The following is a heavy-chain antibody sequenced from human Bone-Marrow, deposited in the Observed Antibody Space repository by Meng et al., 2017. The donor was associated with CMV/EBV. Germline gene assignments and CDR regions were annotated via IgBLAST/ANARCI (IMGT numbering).Heavy chain of an antibody. CDR3: AKASLSLRSSLRFLEWLPVGMDV. D-gene: IGHD3-3*01. V-gene: IGHV3-23*03. J-gene: IGHJ6*02. CDR1: GFTFSSYS. Sequence: GESLKISCAASGFTFSSYSMNWVRQAPGKGLEWVSVIYSGGSSTYYADSVKGRFTISRDNSKNTLYLQMNSLRAEDTAVYYCAKASLSLRSSLRFLEWLPVGMDVWGQGTTVTVPS. CDR2: IYSGGSST.